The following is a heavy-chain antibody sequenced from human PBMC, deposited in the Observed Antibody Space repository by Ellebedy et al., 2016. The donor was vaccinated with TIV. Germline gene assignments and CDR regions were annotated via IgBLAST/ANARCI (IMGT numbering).Heavy chain of an antibody. V-gene: IGHV3-15*01. D-gene: IGHD1-20*01. CDR2: IKSKTDGGTT. Sequence: GESLKISCAASGFTFSNAWMSWVRQAPGKGLEWVGRIKSKTDGGTTDYAAPVKGRFTISRDDSKNTLYLQMNSLKTEDTAVYYCARDGHNWNFYGMDVWGQGTTVTVSS. CDR3: ARDGHNWNFYGMDV. J-gene: IGHJ6*02. CDR1: GFTFSNAW.